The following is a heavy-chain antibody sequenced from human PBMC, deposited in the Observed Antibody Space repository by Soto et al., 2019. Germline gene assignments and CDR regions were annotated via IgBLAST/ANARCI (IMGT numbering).Heavy chain of an antibody. J-gene: IGHJ3*02. CDR3: ARPVTSPDHHDI. CDR2: ISAYNGNT. V-gene: IGHV1-18*01. D-gene: IGHD4-4*01. Sequence: QVQLVQSGAEVKKPGASVKVSCKSSGYIFSDYGITWVRQAPGQGLEWMGWISAYNGNTDYAQKFQDRLTLATDTSTSTAYMELRSLRSDDTALYYCARPVTSPDHHDIWGEGTMVTVSS. CDR1: GYIFSDYG.